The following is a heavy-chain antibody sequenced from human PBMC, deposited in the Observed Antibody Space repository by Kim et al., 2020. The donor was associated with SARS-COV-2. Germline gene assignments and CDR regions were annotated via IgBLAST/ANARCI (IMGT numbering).Heavy chain of an antibody. Sequence: ASVKVSCKASGYTFTSYYMHWVRQAPGQGLEWMGIINPSGGSTSYAQKFQGRVTMTRDTSTSTVYMELSSLRSEDTAVYYCARDERSYYDSSGYYHYYFDYWGQGTLVTVSS. V-gene: IGHV1-46*01. CDR2: INPSGGST. CDR1: GYTFTSYY. J-gene: IGHJ4*02. CDR3: ARDERSYYDSSGYYHYYFDY. D-gene: IGHD3-22*01.